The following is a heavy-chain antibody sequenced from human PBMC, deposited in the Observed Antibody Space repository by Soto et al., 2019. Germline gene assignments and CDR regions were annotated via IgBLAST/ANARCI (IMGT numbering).Heavy chain of an antibody. CDR2: IIPIFGTA. Sequence: QVQLVQSGAEVKKPGSSVKVSCKASGGTFSSYAISWVRQAPGQGLEWLGGIIPIFGTANYAQKFQGRVTITADESTSTAYMELSRLRSEDTGVYYCASREYCSSPSCYEINYHYYGMHVW. CDR1: GGTFSSYA. J-gene: IGHJ6*01. CDR3: ASREYCSSPSCYEINYHYYGMHV. V-gene: IGHV1-69*01. D-gene: IGHD2-2*01.